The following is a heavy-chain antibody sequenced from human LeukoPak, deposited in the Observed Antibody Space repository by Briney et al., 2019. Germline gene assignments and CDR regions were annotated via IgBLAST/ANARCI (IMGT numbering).Heavy chain of an antibody. CDR2: INPNSGGT. D-gene: IGHD5-12*01. CDR3: ARDVLFTGGYDLYYCYYYMDV. Sequence: ASVKVSCKASGYTFTGYYMHWVRQAPGQGLEWMGWINPNSGGTNYAQKFQGRVTMTRDTSISTAYMELSRLRSDDTAVYYCARDVLFTGGYDLYYCYYYMDVWGKGTTVTISS. CDR1: GYTFTGYY. V-gene: IGHV1-2*02. J-gene: IGHJ6*03.